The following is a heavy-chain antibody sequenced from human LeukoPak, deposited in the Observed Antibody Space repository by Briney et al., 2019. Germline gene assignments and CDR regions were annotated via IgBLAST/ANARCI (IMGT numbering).Heavy chain of an antibody. CDR3: SKRARGYYNDY. J-gene: IGHJ4*02. D-gene: IGHD3-3*01. Sequence: GGSLRLSCAASGLTLSGSAIHSVRQSSGKGLEWVGQIDKKDKGYATATAYAASVKGRFTISRDNSKNTLYLQLNSVRAEDTAVYFCSKRARGYYNDYWGQGALVTVSS. CDR1: GLTLSGSA. V-gene: IGHV3-73*01. CDR2: IDKKDKGYATAT.